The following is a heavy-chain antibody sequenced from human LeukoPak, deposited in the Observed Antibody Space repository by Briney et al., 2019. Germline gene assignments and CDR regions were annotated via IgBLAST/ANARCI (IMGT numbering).Heavy chain of an antibody. J-gene: IGHJ6*03. V-gene: IGHV4-59*01. CDR3: ARVGGSSSWGPDYYYYYYMDV. Sequence: SETLSLTRTVSGGSISSYYWSWIRQPPGKGLEWIGYIYYSGSTNYNPSLKSRVTISVDTSKNQFSLKLSSVTAADTAVYYCARVGGSSSWGPDYYYYYYMDVWGKGTTVTISS. CDR2: IYYSGST. D-gene: IGHD6-13*01. CDR1: GGSISSYY.